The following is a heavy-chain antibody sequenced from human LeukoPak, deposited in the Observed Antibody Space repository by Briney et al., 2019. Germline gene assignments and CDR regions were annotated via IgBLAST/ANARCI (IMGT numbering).Heavy chain of an antibody. CDR1: GYSFSNYW. Sequence: GESLKISCKGSGYSFSNYWVAWVRQMPGKVLGWMGIIYPGDSDTRYSPSFQAQVTISVDRSTSTAYLQWSSLKASDTAIYYCARMRSSTSPFDYWGQGALVTVPS. CDR2: IYPGDSDT. V-gene: IGHV5-51*01. CDR3: ARMRSSTSPFDY. D-gene: IGHD2-2*01. J-gene: IGHJ4*02.